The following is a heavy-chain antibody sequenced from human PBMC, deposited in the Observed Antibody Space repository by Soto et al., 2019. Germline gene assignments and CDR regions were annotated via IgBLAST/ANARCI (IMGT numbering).Heavy chain of an antibody. Sequence: QVQLQESGPGLVKPLQTLSLTCTVSDDSISRDIFYWSWVRQYPEKGLEWIGCIRPGGSTFYNPSLKSPVTMSLDTSENQFSLRMNSVTAADTAVYFCVSGRDAQKTAYWGRGTLVTVSS. CDR1: DDSISRDIFY. D-gene: IGHD6-25*01. V-gene: IGHV4-31*01. CDR2: IRPGGST. CDR3: VSGRDAQKTAY. J-gene: IGHJ4*02.